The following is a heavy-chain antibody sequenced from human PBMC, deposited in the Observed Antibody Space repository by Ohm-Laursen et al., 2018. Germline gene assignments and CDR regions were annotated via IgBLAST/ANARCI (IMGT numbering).Heavy chain of an antibody. V-gene: IGHV1-2*02. CDR2: INPNSGGT. J-gene: IGHJ4*02. Sequence: ASVKVSCKASGYTFTGYYMHWVRQAPGQGLEWMGWINPNSGGTNYAQKFQGRVTMTRDTSISTAYMELSRLTSDDTAVYYCARDHYDGRGGGFDYWGQGTLVTVSS. D-gene: IGHD3-22*01. CDR3: ARDHYDGRGGGFDY. CDR1: GYTFTGYY.